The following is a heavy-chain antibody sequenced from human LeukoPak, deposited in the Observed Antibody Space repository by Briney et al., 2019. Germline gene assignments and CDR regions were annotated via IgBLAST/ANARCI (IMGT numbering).Heavy chain of an antibody. J-gene: IGHJ4*02. D-gene: IGHD2-15*01. V-gene: IGHV3-30*04. CDR2: ISYDGSNK. CDR3: ARDCSGGSCFLPGVY. Sequence: PGGSLRLSCAASGFTFSSYAMHWVRQAPGKGLEWVAVISYDGSNKYYADSVKGRFTISRDNSKNTLYLQMNSLRAEDTAVHYCARDCSGGSCFLPGVYWGQGTLVTVSS. CDR1: GFTFSSYA.